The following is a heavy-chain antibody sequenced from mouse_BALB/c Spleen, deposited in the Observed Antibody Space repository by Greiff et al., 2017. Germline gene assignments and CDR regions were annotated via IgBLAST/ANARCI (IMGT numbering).Heavy chain of an antibody. D-gene: IGHD2-4*01. CDR1: GYSITSYYA. Sequence: DVKLVESGPGLVKPSQSLSLTCTVTGYSITSYYAWNWIRQFPGNKLEWMGYISYSGSTSYNPSLKSRISITRDTSKNQFFLQLNSVTTEDTATYYCARTLDYDYAMDYWGQGTSVTVSS. CDR2: ISYSGST. V-gene: IGHV3-2*02. CDR3: ARTLDYDYAMDY. J-gene: IGHJ4*01.